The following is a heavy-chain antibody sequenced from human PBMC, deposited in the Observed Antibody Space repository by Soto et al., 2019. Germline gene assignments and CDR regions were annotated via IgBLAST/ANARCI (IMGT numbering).Heavy chain of an antibody. V-gene: IGHV3-30-3*01. J-gene: IGHJ5*02. Sequence: GGSLRLSCAASGFTFSSYAMHWVRQAPGKGLAWVAVISYDGSNKYYADSVKGRFTISRGNSKNTLYLQMNSLRAEDTAVYYCARESVGLGWFDPWGQGTLVTVSS. CDR3: ARESVGLGWFDP. CDR2: ISYDGSNK. CDR1: GFTFSSYA. D-gene: IGHD3-16*01.